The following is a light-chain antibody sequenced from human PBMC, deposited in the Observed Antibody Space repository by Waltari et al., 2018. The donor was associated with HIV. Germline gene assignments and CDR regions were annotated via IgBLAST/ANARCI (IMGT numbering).Light chain of an antibody. Sequence: DIQMTPSPSTLSASVGDRVTITCRASQSISNWLAWYRQKPGQAPNLLIYKASTLESGVPSRFSGSGSGTEFIFTISSLQTDDFATYYCQQYNTYPWTFGQGTRVEIK. CDR3: QQYNTYPWT. CDR1: QSISNW. V-gene: IGKV1-5*03. J-gene: IGKJ1*01. CDR2: KAS.